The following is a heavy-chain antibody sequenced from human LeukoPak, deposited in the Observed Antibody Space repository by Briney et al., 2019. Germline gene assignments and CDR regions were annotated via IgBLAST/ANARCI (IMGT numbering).Heavy chain of an antibody. J-gene: IGHJ6*03. Sequence: SQTLSLTCTVSGGSISSGSYYWSWIRQPAGKGLEWIGRIYTSGSTNYNPSLKSRVTISVDTSKNQFSLKLSSVTAADTAVYYCARESSGSYLSYYYMDVWGKGTTVTVSS. V-gene: IGHV4-61*02. CDR2: IYTSGST. CDR3: ARESSGSYLSYYYMDV. D-gene: IGHD1-26*01. CDR1: GGSISSGSYY.